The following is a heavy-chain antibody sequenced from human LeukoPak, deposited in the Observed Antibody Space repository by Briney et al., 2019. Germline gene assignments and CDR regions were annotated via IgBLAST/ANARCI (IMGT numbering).Heavy chain of an antibody. D-gene: IGHD3-22*01. Sequence: GGSLRLSCAASGFTFSSYEMNWVRQAPGKGLEWVSYISSSSSTIYYADSVKGRFTISRDNAKNSLYLQMNGLRAEDTAVYYCARDYYDSSGPTWGYFDYWGQGTLVTVSS. CDR2: ISSSSSTI. CDR1: GFTFSSYE. CDR3: ARDYYDSSGPTWGYFDY. J-gene: IGHJ4*02. V-gene: IGHV3-48*03.